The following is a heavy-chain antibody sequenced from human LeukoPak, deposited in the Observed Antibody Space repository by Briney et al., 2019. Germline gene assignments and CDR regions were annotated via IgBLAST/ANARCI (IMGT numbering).Heavy chain of an antibody. CDR2: IYHSGST. CDR3: ARDREGWIDY. V-gene: IGHV4-38-2*02. Sequence: SETLSLTCTVSGYSISSGYYWGWIRQPPGKGLEWIGSIYHSGSTYYNPSLKSRVTISVDTSKNQFSLKLSSVTAADTAVYYCARDREGWIDYWGQGTLVTVSS. J-gene: IGHJ4*02. CDR1: GYSISSGYY. D-gene: IGHD3-3*01.